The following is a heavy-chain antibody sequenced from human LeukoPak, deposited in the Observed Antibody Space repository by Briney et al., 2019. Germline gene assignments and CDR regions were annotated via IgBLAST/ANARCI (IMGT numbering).Heavy chain of an antibody. CDR1: GCSLNSGSYY. CDR3: ASLPTTIKNFDY. CDR2: INHSGST. V-gene: IGHV4-39*07. D-gene: IGHD5-12*01. Sequence: MASETLSLTCTVSGCSLNSGSYYWSWIGQPPGKGLEWIGEINHSGSTNYNPSLKSRVTISVDTSKNQFSLKLSSVAAADTAVYYCASLPTTIKNFDYWGQGTLVTVSS. J-gene: IGHJ4*02.